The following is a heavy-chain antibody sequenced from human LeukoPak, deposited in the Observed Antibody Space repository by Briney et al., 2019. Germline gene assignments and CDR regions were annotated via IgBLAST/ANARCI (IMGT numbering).Heavy chain of an antibody. CDR1: GYTFTGYY. CDR3: ARGSDDFWSGYTPSY. CDR2: INPNSGGT. J-gene: IGHJ4*02. D-gene: IGHD3-3*01. Sequence: SVKVSCKASGYTFTGYYMHWVRQAPGQGLEWMGWINPNSGGTNYAQKFQGRVTMTRDTSISTAYMELSRLRSDDTAVYYCARGSDDFWSGYTPSYWGQGTLVTVSS. V-gene: IGHV1-2*02.